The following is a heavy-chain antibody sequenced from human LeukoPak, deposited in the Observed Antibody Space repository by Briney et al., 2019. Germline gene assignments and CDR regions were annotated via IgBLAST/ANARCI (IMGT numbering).Heavy chain of an antibody. CDR1: GFTFSSYG. CDR3: AKYSSSWYGWFDP. V-gene: IGHV3-30*18. J-gene: IGHJ5*02. Sequence: GGSLRLSCAASGFTFSSYGMHWVRQAPGKGLEWVAVISYDGSNKYYADSVKGRFTISRDNSKNTLYLQMNSLRAEDTAIYYCAKYSSSWYGWFDPWGQGTRVTVSS. CDR2: ISYDGSNK. D-gene: IGHD6-13*01.